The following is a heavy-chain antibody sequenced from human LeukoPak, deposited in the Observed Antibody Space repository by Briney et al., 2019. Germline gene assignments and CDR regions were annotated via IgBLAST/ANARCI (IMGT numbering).Heavy chain of an antibody. D-gene: IGHD2-8*01. V-gene: IGHV3-23*01. CDR1: GFTFSSYA. Sequence: GGSLRLSCAGSGFTFSSYAMSWVRQAPGQGLEWVSVISDSGDYTSYADSVRGRFTISRDNSRNTLYLQMISLRPEDTAVYYCAKDTSIEKYCTNGVCSTFDYWGQGTLVTVSS. J-gene: IGHJ4*02. CDR2: ISDSGDYT. CDR3: AKDTSIEKYCTNGVCSTFDY.